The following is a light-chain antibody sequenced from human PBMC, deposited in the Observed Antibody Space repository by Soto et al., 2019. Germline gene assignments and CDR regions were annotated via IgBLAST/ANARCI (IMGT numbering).Light chain of an antibody. V-gene: IGKV3-15*01. CDR1: PSISSS. J-gene: IGKJ4*01. Sequence: EIVLSRSPGTLSFPSWGTATLSCRASPSISSSFLAWYQQKPGQAPRLLIYGASTRATGIPARFSGSGSGTEFTLTINSLQSEDFAVYYCQQYSSWPLTFGGGTKVDI. CDR3: QQYSSWPLT. CDR2: GAS.